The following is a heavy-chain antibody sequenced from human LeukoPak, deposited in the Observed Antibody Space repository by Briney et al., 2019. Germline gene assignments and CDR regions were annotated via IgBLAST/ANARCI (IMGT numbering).Heavy chain of an antibody. J-gene: IGHJ4*02. CDR2: ISAYNGNT. CDR3: ARDIVGATGDY. Sequence: ASVKVSCKASGYTFTNYAVHWVRQAPGQGLEWMGWISAYNGNTNYAQKLQGRVTMTTDTSTSTAYMELRSLRSDDTAVYYCARDIVGATGDYWGQGTLVTVSS. CDR1: GYTFTNYA. V-gene: IGHV1-18*01. D-gene: IGHD1-26*01.